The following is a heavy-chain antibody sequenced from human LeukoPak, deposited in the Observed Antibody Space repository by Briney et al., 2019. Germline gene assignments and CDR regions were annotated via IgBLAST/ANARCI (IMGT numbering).Heavy chain of an antibody. V-gene: IGHV4-4*07. CDR1: GGSISSYY. Sequence: PSETLSLTCTVSGGSISSYYWSWIRQPAGKGLEWIGRIYTSGSTNYNPSLKSRVTMLVDTSKNQFSLKLSSVTAADTAVYYCARGPKVTTTNWFDPWGQGTLATVPS. D-gene: IGHD5-12*01. J-gene: IGHJ5*02. CDR2: IYTSGST. CDR3: ARGPKVTTTNWFDP.